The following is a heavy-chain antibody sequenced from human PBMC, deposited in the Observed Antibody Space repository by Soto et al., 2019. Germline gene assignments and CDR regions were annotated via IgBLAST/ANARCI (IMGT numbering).Heavy chain of an antibody. D-gene: IGHD6-6*01. CDR1: GGSISSGDYY. J-gene: IGHJ5*02. Sequence: QVQLQESGPGLVKPSQTLSLTCTVSGGSISSGDYYWSWIRQPPGKGLGWIGYIYYSGSTYYNPSLKRRVTISVDTSKNQFSLKLSSVTAADTAVYYCARERPDGARLDPWGQGTLVTASS. CDR3: ARERPDGARLDP. V-gene: IGHV4-30-4*01. CDR2: IYYSGST.